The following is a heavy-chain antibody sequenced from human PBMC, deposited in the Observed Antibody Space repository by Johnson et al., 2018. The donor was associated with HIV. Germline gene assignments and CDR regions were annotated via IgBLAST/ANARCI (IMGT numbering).Heavy chain of an antibody. Sequence: QVQLVESGGGVVQPGRSLRLSCVASGFTFSSYAMHWVRQAPGKGLEWVAVISYDGSNKYYADSVKGRFTISRDNSKNTLYLQMNSLRPEDTAVYYCATPQEGYSAFDIWGQGTMVTVSS. J-gene: IGHJ3*02. V-gene: IGHV3-30-3*01. CDR1: GFTFSSYA. CDR3: ATPQEGYSAFDI. D-gene: IGHD2-15*01. CDR2: ISYDGSNK.